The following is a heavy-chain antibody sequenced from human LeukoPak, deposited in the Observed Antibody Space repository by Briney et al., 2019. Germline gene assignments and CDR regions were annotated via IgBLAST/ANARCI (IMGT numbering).Heavy chain of an antibody. CDR2: INTNTGNP. Sequence: ASVKVSCKASGYTFTSYAMNWVRQAPGQGLEWMGWINTNTGNPTYAQGFTGRFVFSLDTSVSTAYLQISSLKAEDTAVYYCATLTPLDYGGNLDAFDIWGQGTMVTVSS. D-gene: IGHD4-23*01. CDR1: GYTFTSYA. CDR3: ATLTPLDYGGNLDAFDI. J-gene: IGHJ3*02. V-gene: IGHV7-4-1*02.